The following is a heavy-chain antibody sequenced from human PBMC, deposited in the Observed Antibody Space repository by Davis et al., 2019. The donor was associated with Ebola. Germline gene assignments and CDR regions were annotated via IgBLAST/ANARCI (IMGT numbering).Heavy chain of an antibody. J-gene: IGHJ4*02. V-gene: IGHV3-20*04. CDR3: AREMMATINY. D-gene: IGHD5-24*01. CDR1: GFSFGDYG. Sequence: GESLKISCAASGFSFGDYGMHWVRQAPGKGLEWVSVISGYGGRTYYADSVKGRFTISRDNAKNSLYLQMNSLRAEDTAVYYCAREMMATINYWGQGTLVTVSS. CDR2: ISGYGGRT.